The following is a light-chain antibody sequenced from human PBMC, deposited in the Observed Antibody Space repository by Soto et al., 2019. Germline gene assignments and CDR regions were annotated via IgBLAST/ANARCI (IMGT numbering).Light chain of an antibody. J-gene: IGKJ1*01. Sequence: EVGMTQSPATLSVSPGERASLSCRASQSVGDKLAWYQQRPGQPPRLLVYGASTRAAGVPARFSGSGSATEFTLTISSLQSEDFAVSYCLHYYNWPRTFGQGTKVEIK. CDR1: QSVGDK. CDR3: LHYYNWPRT. CDR2: GAS. V-gene: IGKV3-15*01.